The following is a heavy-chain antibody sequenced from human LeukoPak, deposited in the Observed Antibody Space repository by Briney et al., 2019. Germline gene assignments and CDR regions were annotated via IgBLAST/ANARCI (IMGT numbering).Heavy chain of an antibody. CDR1: GFTFSTYW. CDR3: ARAPLGRHCSGGTCYSSPGAFDF. CDR2: IKQDGSEK. V-gene: IGHV3-7*01. D-gene: IGHD2-15*01. Sequence: PGGSLRLSCAASGFTFSTYWMSWVRQAPGKGLEWVANIKQDGSEKYYVDSVKGRFTISRDNAKNSLYLQMNSLRVEDTAVYYCARAPLGRHCSGGTCYSSPGAFDFWGQGTMVTVSS. J-gene: IGHJ3*01.